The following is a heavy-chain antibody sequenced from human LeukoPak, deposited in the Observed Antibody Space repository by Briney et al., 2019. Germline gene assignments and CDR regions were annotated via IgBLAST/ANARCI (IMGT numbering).Heavy chain of an antibody. Sequence: GGSLRLSCTASGFTFSSYSLNWVRQAPGKGLEWVSSVSTGSNYIYYADSVKGRFTISRDNDKNSLYLQMNSLRAEDTAVYYCATYSSSNGREFQYWGQGTLVTVSS. CDR1: GFTFSSYS. V-gene: IGHV3-21*01. D-gene: IGHD2-2*01. CDR2: VSTGSNYI. CDR3: ATYSSSNGREFQY. J-gene: IGHJ1*01.